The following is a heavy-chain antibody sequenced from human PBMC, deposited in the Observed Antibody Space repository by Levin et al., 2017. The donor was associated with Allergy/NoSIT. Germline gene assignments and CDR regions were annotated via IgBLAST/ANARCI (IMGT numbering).Heavy chain of an antibody. Sequence: SETLSLTCTVSGGSISSYYWSWIRQPPGKGLEWIGYIYYSGSTNYNPSLKSRVTISVDTSKNQFSLKLSSVTAADTAVYYCARDIGYCSGGSCYSHYFDYWGQGALVTVSS. J-gene: IGHJ4*02. D-gene: IGHD2-15*01. V-gene: IGHV4-59*01. CDR2: IYYSGST. CDR1: GGSISSYY. CDR3: ARDIGYCSGGSCYSHYFDY.